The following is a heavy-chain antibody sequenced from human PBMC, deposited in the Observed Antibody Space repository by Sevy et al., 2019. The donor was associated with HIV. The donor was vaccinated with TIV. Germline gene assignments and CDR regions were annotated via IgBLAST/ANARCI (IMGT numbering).Heavy chain of an antibody. J-gene: IGHJ3*02. Sequence: ASVKVSCKASGYTFTGYYMHWVRQAPGQGLEWMGWINPNSGGTNYAQKFQGRVTMTRDTSISTAYMELSRLGSDDTAGYYGAGDVYFSVVGATESDAFDIWGQGTMVTVSS. D-gene: IGHD1-26*01. CDR1: GYTFTGYY. CDR2: INPNSGGT. V-gene: IGHV1-2*02. CDR3: AGDVYFSVVGATESDAFDI.